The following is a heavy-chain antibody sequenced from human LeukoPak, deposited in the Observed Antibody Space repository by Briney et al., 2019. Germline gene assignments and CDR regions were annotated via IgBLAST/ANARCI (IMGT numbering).Heavy chain of an antibody. J-gene: IGHJ5*02. V-gene: IGHV1-2*02. CDR3: ARSIAAHNWFDP. CDR1: GYTFTGYY. CDR2: INPNSGGT. D-gene: IGHD6-6*01. Sequence: ASVKVSCKASGYTFTGYYMHWVRQAPGQGLEWMGWINPNSGGTNYAQKFQGRVTMTRDTSISTAYMELSRPRSDDTAVYYCARSIAAHNWFDPWGQGTLVTVSS.